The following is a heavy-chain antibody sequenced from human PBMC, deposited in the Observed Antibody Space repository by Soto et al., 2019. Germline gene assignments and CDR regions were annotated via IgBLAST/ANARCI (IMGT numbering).Heavy chain of an antibody. CDR2: IRSKAYGGTT. D-gene: IGHD3-3*01. V-gene: IGHV3-49*03. Sequence: GESLKISCTASGFTFGDYAMSWFRQAPGKGLEWVGFIRSKAYGGTTEYAASVKGRFTISRDDSKSIAYLQMNSLKTEDTAVYYCTSMGDWYDFWSGRHYMDVWGKGTTVTVSS. CDR1: GFTFGDYA. J-gene: IGHJ6*03. CDR3: TSMGDWYDFWSGRHYMDV.